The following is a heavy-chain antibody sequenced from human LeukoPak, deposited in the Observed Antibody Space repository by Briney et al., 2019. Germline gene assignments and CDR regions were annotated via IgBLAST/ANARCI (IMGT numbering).Heavy chain of an antibody. CDR1: GYTFTSYY. CDR3: ARDFRKDNYYYYGMDV. CDR2: INPSGGST. Sequence: ASVKVSCKASGYTFTSYYMHWVRQAPGQGLEWMGIINPSGGSTSYAQKFQGRVTMTRDTSTSTVYMELSSLRSEDTAVYYCARDFRKDNYYYYGMDVWGQGTTVTVSS. J-gene: IGHJ6*02. V-gene: IGHV1-46*01.